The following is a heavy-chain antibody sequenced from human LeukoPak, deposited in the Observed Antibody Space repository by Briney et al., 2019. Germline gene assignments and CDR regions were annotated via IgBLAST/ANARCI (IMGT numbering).Heavy chain of an antibody. CDR3: ARGNSGYDYAFDI. CDR1: GGSISSYH. CDR2: IYSSGST. Sequence: SETLSLTCTVSGGSISSYHWSWIRQPPGKRLRWIGFIYSSGSTNYNPSLKSRVTISLDTSKNQFSLRVSSVTSADTAVYYCARGNSGYDYAFDIWGQGTMVTVSS. V-gene: IGHV4-59*01. D-gene: IGHD5-12*01. J-gene: IGHJ3*02.